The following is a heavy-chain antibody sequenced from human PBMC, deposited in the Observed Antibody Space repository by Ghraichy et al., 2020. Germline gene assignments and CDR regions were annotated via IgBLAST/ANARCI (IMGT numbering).Heavy chain of an antibody. CDR2: ISSSSSYT. J-gene: IGHJ4*02. CDR3: ARAGDCSGGSCSVGEFDY. CDR1: GFTFSDYY. Sequence: GESLNISCAASGFTFSDYYMSWIRQAPGKGLEWVSYISSSSSYTNYADSVKGRFTISRDNAKNSLYLQMNSLRAEDTAVYYCARAGDCSGGSCSVGEFDYWGQGTLVTVSS. V-gene: IGHV3-11*06. D-gene: IGHD2-15*01.